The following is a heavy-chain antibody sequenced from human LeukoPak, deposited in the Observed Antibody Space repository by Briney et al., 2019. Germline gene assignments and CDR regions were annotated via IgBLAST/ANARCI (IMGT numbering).Heavy chain of an antibody. Sequence: SETLSLTCTSSGGSIRSYYWSWIRQPAGKGLEWIGRIYTSGSTNYNPSLKSRVTMSVDTSKNQFSLKVSSVTAADTAVYYCACDATGYSSSWYSSGGFDYWGQGTLVTVSS. CDR2: IYTSGST. D-gene: IGHD6-13*01. CDR3: ACDATGYSSSWYSSGGFDY. CDR1: GGSIRSYY. J-gene: IGHJ4*02. V-gene: IGHV4-4*07.